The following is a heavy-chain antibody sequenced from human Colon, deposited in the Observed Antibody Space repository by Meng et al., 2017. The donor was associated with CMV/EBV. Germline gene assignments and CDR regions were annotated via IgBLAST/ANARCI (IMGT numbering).Heavy chain of an antibody. J-gene: IGHJ4*02. CDR2: IKQEGSEQ. CDR3: AGGGITDYFDY. Sequence: GESLKIHCAASGFTYSSYWMSWVRQAPGKGLEWVANIKQEGSEQYYVDSVKGRFTISRDNAKNSLYLQMNSLRAVDTAVYYCAGGGITDYFDYWGQGTLVTVSS. CDR1: GFTYSSYW. V-gene: IGHV3-7*01. D-gene: IGHD3-10*01.